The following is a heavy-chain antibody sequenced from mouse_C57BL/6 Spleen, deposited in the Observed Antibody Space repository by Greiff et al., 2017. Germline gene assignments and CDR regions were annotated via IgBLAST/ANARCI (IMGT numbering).Heavy chain of an antibody. Sequence: EVKLVESEGGLVQPGSSMKLSCTASGFTFSDYYMAWVRQVPEKGLEWVANINYDGSSTYYLDSLKSRFIISRDNAKNILYLQMSSLKSEDTATYYCARYSNYGFDDWGQGTTLTVSS. D-gene: IGHD2-5*01. V-gene: IGHV5-16*01. CDR1: GFTFSDYY. CDR3: ARYSNYGFDD. J-gene: IGHJ2*01. CDR2: INYDGSST.